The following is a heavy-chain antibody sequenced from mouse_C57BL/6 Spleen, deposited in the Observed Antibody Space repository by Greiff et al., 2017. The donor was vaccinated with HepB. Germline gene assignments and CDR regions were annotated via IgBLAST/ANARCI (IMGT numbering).Heavy chain of an antibody. CDR1: GFTFSNYW. CDR2: IRLKSDNYAT. Sequence: EVQLQESGGGLVQPGGSMKLSCVASGFTFSNYWMNWVRQSPEKGLEWVAQIRLKSDNYATHYAESVKGRFTISRDDSKSSVYLQMNNLRAEDTGIYYCTAYLYFDYWGQGTTLTVSS. V-gene: IGHV6-3*01. CDR3: TAYLYFDY. J-gene: IGHJ2*01. D-gene: IGHD5-5*01.